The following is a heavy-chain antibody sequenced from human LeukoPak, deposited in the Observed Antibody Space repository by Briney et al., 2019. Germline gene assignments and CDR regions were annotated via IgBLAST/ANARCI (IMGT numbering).Heavy chain of an antibody. Sequence: ASVKVSCKASGYTFTGYYMHWVRQAPGQGLEWMGWINPNSGGTNYAQKFQGRVTMTRDTSISTAYMELSRLRSDDTAAYYCARGYTRARGGSSGWYSPLGYWGQGTLVTVSS. J-gene: IGHJ4*02. D-gene: IGHD6-19*01. CDR3: ARGYTRARGGSSGWYSPLGY. V-gene: IGHV1-2*02. CDR1: GYTFTGYY. CDR2: INPNSGGT.